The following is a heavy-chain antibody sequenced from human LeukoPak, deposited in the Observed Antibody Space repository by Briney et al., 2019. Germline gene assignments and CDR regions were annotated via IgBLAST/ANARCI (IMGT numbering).Heavy chain of an antibody. J-gene: IGHJ4*02. CDR3: ARGLWFGDETPPYFDY. D-gene: IGHD3-10*01. CDR2: INHSGST. Sequence: KTSETLSLTCAVYGGSFSGYYWSWIRQPPGKGLEWIGEINHSGSTNYNPSLKSRVTISVDTSKNQFSLKLSSVTAADTAVYYCARGLWFGDETPPYFDYWGQGILVTVSS. V-gene: IGHV4-34*01. CDR1: GGSFSGYY.